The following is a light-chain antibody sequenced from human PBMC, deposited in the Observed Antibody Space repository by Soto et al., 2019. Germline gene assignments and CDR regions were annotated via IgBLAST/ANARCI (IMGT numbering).Light chain of an antibody. V-gene: IGKV3-11*01. CDR1: QSVSSSY. Sequence: PGEVVPLSCRASQSVSSSYLSWYHHKPGQAPRLLIYGAANRATGIPSRIGGSGSGTDFTLTISSLEHEDFAVYYCQQRSSWPWTFGQGTKVDIK. CDR2: GAA. CDR3: QQRSSWPWT. J-gene: IGKJ1*01.